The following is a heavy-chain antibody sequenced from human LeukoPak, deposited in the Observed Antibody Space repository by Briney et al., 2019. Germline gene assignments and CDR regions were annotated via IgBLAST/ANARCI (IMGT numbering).Heavy chain of an antibody. CDR1: GGTFSSYA. V-gene: IGHV1-69*13. Sequence: ASVKVSCKASGGTFSSYAISWVRQAPGQGLEWMGGIIPIFGTANYAQKFQGRVTITADESTSTAYMELSSLRSEDTAVYYCARGRPNNFGVVPYYYYGMDVWGQGTTVTVSS. CDR3: ARGRPNNFGVVPYYYYGMDV. J-gene: IGHJ6*02. CDR2: IIPIFGTA. D-gene: IGHD3-3*01.